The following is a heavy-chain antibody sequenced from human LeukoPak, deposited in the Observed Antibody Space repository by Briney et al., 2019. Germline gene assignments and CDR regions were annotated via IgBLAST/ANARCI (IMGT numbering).Heavy chain of an antibody. CDR3: ARGLPPQRGLFDY. V-gene: IGHV1-3*01. CDR1: GYTFTSYA. CDR2: INAGNGNT. Sequence: ASVKVSCKASGYTFTSYAMHWVRQAPGQRLEWMGWINAGNGNTKYSQKFQGRVTITRDTSASTAYMELSSLRSEDTAVYYCARGLPPQRGLFDYWGQGTLVTVSS. D-gene: IGHD6-25*01. J-gene: IGHJ4*02.